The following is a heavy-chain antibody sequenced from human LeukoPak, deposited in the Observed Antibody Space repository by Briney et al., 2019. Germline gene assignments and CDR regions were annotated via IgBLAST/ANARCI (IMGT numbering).Heavy chain of an antibody. CDR2: IYYSGST. CDR1: GGSISSGGYY. V-gene: IGHV4-61*08. D-gene: IGHD1-26*01. J-gene: IGHJ4*02. CDR3: ARGRSGSYHSPFDY. Sequence: KASETLSLTCTVSGGSISSGGYYWSWIRQHPGKGLEWIGYIYYSGSTNYNPSLESRVTISVDTSKNRFSLSLDSVTAADTAVYYCARGRSGSYHSPFDYWGQGTLVTVSS.